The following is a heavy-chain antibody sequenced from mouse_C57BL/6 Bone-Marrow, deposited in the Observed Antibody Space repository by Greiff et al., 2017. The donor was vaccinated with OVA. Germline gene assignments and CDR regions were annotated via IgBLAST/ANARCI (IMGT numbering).Heavy chain of an antibody. CDR2: ISYSGST. V-gene: IGHV3-8*01. J-gene: IGHJ1*03. CDR3: ARLGITTVLPYWYFDV. CDR1: GYSITSDY. Sequence: EVQLQQSGPGLAKPSQPLSLTCSVTGYSITSDYWNWIRKFPGNKLEYMGYISYSGSTYYNPSLKSRISITRDTSKNQYYLQLNSVTTEDTATYYCARLGITTVLPYWYFDVWGTGTTVTVSS. D-gene: IGHD1-1*01.